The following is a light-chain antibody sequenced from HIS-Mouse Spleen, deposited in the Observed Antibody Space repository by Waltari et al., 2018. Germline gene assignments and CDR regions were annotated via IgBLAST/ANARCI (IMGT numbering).Light chain of an antibody. CDR2: DVS. Sequence: QSALTQPASVSGSPGQSITISCPGTISDVGGYTYVSWYQQHPGKAPKLMIYDVSNRPSGVSNRFSGSKSGNTASLTISGLQAEDEADYYCSSYTSSSTYVFGTGTKVTVL. CDR1: ISDVGGYTY. CDR3: SSYTSSSTYV. V-gene: IGLV2-14*03. J-gene: IGLJ1*01.